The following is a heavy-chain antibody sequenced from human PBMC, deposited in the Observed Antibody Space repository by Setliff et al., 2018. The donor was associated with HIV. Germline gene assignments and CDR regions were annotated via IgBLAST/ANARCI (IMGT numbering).Heavy chain of an antibody. J-gene: IGHJ4*02. V-gene: IGHV3-7*01. CDR2: INQDGSEK. Sequence: PGGSLRLSCAVSGFTFSSHWMVWVRQAPGKGLEWVANINQDGSEKNYVDSVKGRFTISRDNAKNSLLLQMNSLRAEDTAVYYCARGQTSVTLQFDHWGQGTLVTVSS. CDR3: ARGQTSVTLQFDH. CDR1: GFTFSSHW. D-gene: IGHD4-17*01.